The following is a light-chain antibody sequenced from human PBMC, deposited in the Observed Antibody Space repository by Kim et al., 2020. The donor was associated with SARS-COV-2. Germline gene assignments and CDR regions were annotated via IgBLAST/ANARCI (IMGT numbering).Light chain of an antibody. V-gene: IGLV3-19*01. CDR1: SLRSYY. CDR2: GKN. Sequence: SSELTQDPAVSVALGQTVRITCQGDSLRSYYASWYQQKPGQAPVLVIYGKNNRPSGIPDRFSGSSSGNTASLTITGAQAEDEADYYCNSRDSSGNHLGVFETGTKVTVL. CDR3: NSRDSSGNHLGV. J-gene: IGLJ1*01.